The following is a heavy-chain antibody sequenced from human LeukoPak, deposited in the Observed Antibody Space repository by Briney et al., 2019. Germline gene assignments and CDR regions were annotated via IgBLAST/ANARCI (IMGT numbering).Heavy chain of an antibody. D-gene: IGHD2-21*02. CDR1: GFTLSNYW. J-gene: IGHJ4*02. V-gene: IGHV3-7*01. CDR2: INVDGSEK. CDR3: AKDIVGGGDDY. Sequence: GGSLRLSCAASGFTLSNYWMTWVRQAPGKGLEWVANINVDGSEKYYVDSVKGRFTISRDNAKNSIYLQMNSLRVEDTAVYYCAKDIVGGGDDYWGQGTLVIVSS.